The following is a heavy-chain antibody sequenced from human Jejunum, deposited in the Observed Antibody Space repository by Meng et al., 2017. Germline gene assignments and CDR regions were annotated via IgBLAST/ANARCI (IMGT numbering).Heavy chain of an antibody. J-gene: IGHJ4*02. CDR2: ST. V-gene: IGHV3-53*01. Sequence: STKYADSVKGRFTISRVNSKNTLYLQMNSLRAEDTAVYYCTTDGPYGSGTYFDYWGQGSLVTVSS. CDR3: TTDGPYGSGTYFDY. D-gene: IGHD3-10*01.